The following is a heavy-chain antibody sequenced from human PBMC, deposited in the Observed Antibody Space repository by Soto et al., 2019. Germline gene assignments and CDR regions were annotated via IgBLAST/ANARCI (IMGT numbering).Heavy chain of an antibody. V-gene: IGHV3-21*01. D-gene: IGHD3-10*01. CDR3: VRDGSLLGLTR. J-gene: IGHJ4*02. CDR2: IGGTDTFT. CDR1: GFTFKNYN. Sequence: EVQLVESGGGLVKPGESLRLSCVASGFTFKNYNMNWVRQAPAKGLEWVSSIGGTDTFTYYADSVKGRFSISRDNAKSSLFLQMNSLRAEDTAVYFCVRDGSLLGLTRWGQGTLVTVSS.